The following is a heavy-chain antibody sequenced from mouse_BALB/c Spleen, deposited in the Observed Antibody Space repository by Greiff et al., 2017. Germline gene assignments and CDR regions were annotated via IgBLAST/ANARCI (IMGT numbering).Heavy chain of an antibody. V-gene: IGHV1-15*01. CDR2: IDPETGGT. J-gene: IGHJ2*01. D-gene: IGHD2-14*01. CDR1: GYTFTDYE. Sequence: QVQLQQSGAELVRPGASVTLSCKASGYTFTDYEMHWVKQTPVHGLEWIGAIDPETGGTAYNQKFKGKATLTADKSSSTAYMELRSLTSEDSAVYYCTRGDYYRDWGQGTTLTVSS. CDR3: TRGDYYRD.